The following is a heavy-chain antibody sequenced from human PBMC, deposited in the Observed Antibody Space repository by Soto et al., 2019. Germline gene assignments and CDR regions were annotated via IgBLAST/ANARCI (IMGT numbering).Heavy chain of an antibody. CDR3: ARDRGAVAGQSFDH. J-gene: IGHJ4*02. V-gene: IGHV3-11*01. CDR1: GFSLRDYY. CDR2: IGSAGRPT. Sequence: QVQLVESGGGLVKPGGSLRLSCAATGFSLRDYYMSWIRQAPGKGLEWLSYIGSAGRPTDYADSVKGRFSISRDNAKNSLYLQLDSLRAEDTALFYCARDRGAVAGQSFDHWGQGTLVTVPS. D-gene: IGHD6-19*01.